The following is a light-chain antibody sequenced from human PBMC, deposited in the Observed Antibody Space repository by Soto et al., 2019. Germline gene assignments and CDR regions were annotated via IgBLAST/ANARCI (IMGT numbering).Light chain of an antibody. V-gene: IGKV1-13*02. J-gene: IGKJ4*01. CDR2: AAS. Sequence: AIQLTQSPSSLSASVGDRVTITCRASQGISSALAWYQQKPGKAPKLLIYAASSLESGVPSRFSGSGSRTDFTLTISSLQPEDFATYYCQQFNSYPPLTFGGGTKVEIK. CDR1: QGISSA. CDR3: QQFNSYPPLT.